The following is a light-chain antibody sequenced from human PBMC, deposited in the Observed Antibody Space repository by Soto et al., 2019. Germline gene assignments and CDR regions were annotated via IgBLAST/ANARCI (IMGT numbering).Light chain of an antibody. V-gene: IGKV3-20*01. J-gene: IGKJ1*01. CDR2: RAS. CDR3: QQYGNSPQT. Sequence: EIVLTQSPGTLSLSPGERATLSCRASQSVSSSYLAWYQQKPGQAPKVLIYRASSRATGIPDRFSGSGSGTDFTLTISRLEPEDFAVYYCQQYGNSPQTFGQGTKVEIK. CDR1: QSVSSSY.